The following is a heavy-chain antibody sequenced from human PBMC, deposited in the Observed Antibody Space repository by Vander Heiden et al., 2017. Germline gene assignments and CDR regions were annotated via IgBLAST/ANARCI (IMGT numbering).Heavy chain of an antibody. V-gene: IGHV3-30*01. CDR2: ISYDGSNK. D-gene: IGHD3-10*01. CDR1: GFTFSSYA. J-gene: IGHJ4*02. Sequence: QVQLVESGGGVVQPGRSLRLSCAASGFTFSSYAMHWVRQAPGKGLEWVAVISYDGSNKYYADSVKGRFTISRDNSKNTLYLQMNSLRAEDTAVYYCARGPLQTYYYGSGSYSIDYWGQGTLVTVSS. CDR3: ARGPLQTYYYGSGSYSIDY.